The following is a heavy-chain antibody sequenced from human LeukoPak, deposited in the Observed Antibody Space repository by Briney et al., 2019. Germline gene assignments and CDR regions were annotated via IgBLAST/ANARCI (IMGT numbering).Heavy chain of an antibody. J-gene: IGHJ6*02. CDR3: ARGYTGYYYYYGMDV. Sequence: SETLSLTCAVYGGSFSGYYWRWLRQAPGKGLEWIGEINHSGGTNYNPSLKSRVSISVDTSNNQFSLNLSSVTAADTAVYYCARGYTGYYYYYGMDVWGQGTTVTVSS. CDR2: INHSGGT. CDR1: GGSFSGYY. D-gene: IGHD1-1*01. V-gene: IGHV4-34*01.